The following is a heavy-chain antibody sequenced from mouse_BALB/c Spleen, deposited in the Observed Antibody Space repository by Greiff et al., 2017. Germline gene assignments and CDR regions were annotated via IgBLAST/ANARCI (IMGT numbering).Heavy chain of an antibody. CDR1: GYTFTEYT. Sequence: VQLQQSGPELVKPGASVKISCKASGYTFTEYTMHWVKQSHGKCLEWIGGMNPNNGGTSYNQKFKGTATLTVDKSSSTAYLELLSLTSEASAVYYCARRWLLRRPFDYWRQGTTLTASS. V-gene: IGHV1-18*01. CDR2: MNPNNGGT. CDR3: ARRWLLRRPFDY. J-gene: IGHJ2*01. D-gene: IGHD2-3*01.